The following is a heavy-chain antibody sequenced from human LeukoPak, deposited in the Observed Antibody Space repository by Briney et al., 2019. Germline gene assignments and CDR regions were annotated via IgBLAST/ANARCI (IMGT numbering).Heavy chain of an antibody. CDR1: GYTFTSYD. CDR2: MNPNSANT. Sequence: ASVKVSCKASGYTFTSYDINWVRQAPGQGLEWMGWMNPNSANTDYAQKCQGRVTMTRNTSIGTAYMELSSLRSEDTAVYYCARGRRGYSSLGYWGQGTLVTVSS. CDR3: ARGRRGYSSLGY. V-gene: IGHV1-8*02. J-gene: IGHJ4*02. D-gene: IGHD6-13*01.